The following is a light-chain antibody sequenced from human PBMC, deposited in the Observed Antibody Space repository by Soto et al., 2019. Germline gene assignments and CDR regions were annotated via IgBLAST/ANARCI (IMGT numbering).Light chain of an antibody. Sequence: QLVLTQPASVSGSPGQSITVSCTGTSSDVGSYNCVSWYQQHPGKAPRLLISEVNNRPSGVSSRFSGSKSGNTASLTISGLQAEDEADYYCSSYTNDNTRVFGGGTQRTVL. CDR2: EVN. J-gene: IGLJ7*01. CDR3: SSYTNDNTRV. V-gene: IGLV2-14*01. CDR1: SSDVGSYNC.